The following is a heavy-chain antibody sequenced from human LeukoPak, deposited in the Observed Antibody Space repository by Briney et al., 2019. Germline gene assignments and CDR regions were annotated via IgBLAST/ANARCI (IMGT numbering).Heavy chain of an antibody. CDR1: GFTFSSYA. CDR3: AKYYGDYPYYYYYMHV. V-gene: IGHV3-23*01. Sequence: GGSLRLSCAASGFTFSSYAMSWVRQAPGKGLEWVSAISGSGGSTYYADSVKGRFTISRDSSKNTLYLQMNSLRAEDTAVYFCAKYYGDYPYYYYYMHVWGKGTAVTVSS. J-gene: IGHJ6*03. D-gene: IGHD4-17*01. CDR2: ISGSGGST.